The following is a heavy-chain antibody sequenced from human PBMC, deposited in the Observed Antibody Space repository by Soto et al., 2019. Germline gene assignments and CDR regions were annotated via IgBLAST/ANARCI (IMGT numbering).Heavy chain of an antibody. CDR3: ARDRYYDFWIGYSAYYFDY. CDR2: IKQDGSEK. J-gene: IGHJ4*02. Sequence: GGSLRLSCAASGFTFSSYGMHWVRQAPGKGLEWVANIKQDGSEKYYVDSVKGRFTISRDNAKNSLYLQMNSLRAEDTAVYYCARDRYYDFWIGYSAYYFDYWGQGTLVTVSS. D-gene: IGHD3-3*01. V-gene: IGHV3-7*01. CDR1: GFTFSSYG.